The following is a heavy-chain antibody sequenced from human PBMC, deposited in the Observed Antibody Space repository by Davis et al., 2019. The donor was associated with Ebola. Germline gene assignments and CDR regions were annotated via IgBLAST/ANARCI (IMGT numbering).Heavy chain of an antibody. Sequence: SGPTLVKPTQTLTLTCTFSGFSLSTSGMGVGWIRQPPGKALECLGFTFWDDDRRYSPSLKSRLTITEDTPKNQVVLTMTNMDPADTATYYCTRLAYNNGWFYFDYWGQGSLVTVSS. CDR1: GFSLSTSGMG. J-gene: IGHJ4*02. V-gene: IGHV2-5*02. CDR2: TFWDDDR. CDR3: TRLAYNNGWFYFDY. D-gene: IGHD1-14*01.